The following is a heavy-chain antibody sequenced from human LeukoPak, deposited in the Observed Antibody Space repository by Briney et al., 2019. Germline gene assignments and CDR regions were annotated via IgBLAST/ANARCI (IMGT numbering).Heavy chain of an antibody. Sequence: GGSLRLSCAASGFTFSSYGMHWVRQAPGKGLEWVSSITATSGSIYYAESVQGRFTISRDNSKSTLYLHMNSLSVEDTAVYYCAKGGEYSGYDMDYWGQGTLVTVSS. V-gene: IGHV3-23*01. J-gene: IGHJ4*02. CDR2: ITATSGSI. CDR1: GFTFSSYG. CDR3: AKGGEYSGYDMDY. D-gene: IGHD5-12*01.